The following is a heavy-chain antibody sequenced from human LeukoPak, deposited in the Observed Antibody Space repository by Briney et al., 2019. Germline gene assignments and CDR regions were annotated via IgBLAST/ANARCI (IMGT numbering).Heavy chain of an antibody. J-gene: IGHJ4*02. D-gene: IGHD5-12*01. Sequence: SETLSLTCTVSGGSISSSSYYWGWIRQPPGKGLEWIGSIYYSGSTYYNPSLKSRVTISVDTSKNQFSLKLSSVTAADTAVYYCARQGGSVLHYSDYWGQGALVTVSS. V-gene: IGHV4-39*01. CDR3: ARQGGSVLHYSDY. CDR2: IYYSGST. CDR1: GGSISSSSYY.